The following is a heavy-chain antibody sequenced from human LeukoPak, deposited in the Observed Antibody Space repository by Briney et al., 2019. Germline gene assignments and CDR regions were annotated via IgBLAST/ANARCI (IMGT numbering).Heavy chain of an antibody. CDR2: IYYSGST. D-gene: IGHD3-9*01. Sequence: PSETLSVTCTVSGGSISSSSYYWGWIRQPPGKGLEWIGSIYYSGSTYYNPSLKSRVTISVDTSKNQFSLKLSSVTAADTAVYYCARGHYYDILTGPSLDAFDIWGQGTMVTVSS. V-gene: IGHV4-39*07. J-gene: IGHJ3*02. CDR3: ARGHYYDILTGPSLDAFDI. CDR1: GGSISSSSYY.